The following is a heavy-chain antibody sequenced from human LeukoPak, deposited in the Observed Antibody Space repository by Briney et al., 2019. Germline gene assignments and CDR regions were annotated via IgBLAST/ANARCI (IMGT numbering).Heavy chain of an antibody. CDR3: ARAGLPAAIDY. J-gene: IGHJ4*02. D-gene: IGHD2-2*01. V-gene: IGHV3-74*01. CDR2: INSDGSST. CDR1: GFTFSSYW. Sequence: PGGSLRLSCAASGFTFSSYWMHWVRHAPGKGLVWVSRINSDGSSTSYADSVKGRFTISRDNAKNTLYLQMNSLRAEDTAVYYCARAGLPAAIDYWGQGTLVTVSS.